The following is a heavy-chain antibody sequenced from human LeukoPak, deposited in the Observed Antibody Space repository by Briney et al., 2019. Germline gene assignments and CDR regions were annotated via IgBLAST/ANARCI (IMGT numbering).Heavy chain of an antibody. D-gene: IGHD3-16*01. V-gene: IGHV4-59*11. J-gene: IGHJ3*01. CDR3: ARGGASSLPFNV. Sequence: SETLSLTCTLSGDSISSHFWSWIRQPPGQGLDWIAYVSYSAYTNYNPSLISRVAISIYTSNNHFSLKLSSVTAADTAEYYCARGGASSLPFNVWGQGTLVTVSS. CDR1: GDSISSHF. CDR2: VSYSAYT.